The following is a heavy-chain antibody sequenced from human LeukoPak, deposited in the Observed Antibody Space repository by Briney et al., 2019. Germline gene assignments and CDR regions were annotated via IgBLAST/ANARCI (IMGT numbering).Heavy chain of an antibody. Sequence: SVKVSCKASGGTFSSYAISWVRQAPGQGLEWMGGIIPIFGTANYAQKFQGRVTITADKSTSTAYMELSSLRSEDTAVYYCASFDGGGPLFYWGQGTLVTVSS. J-gene: IGHJ4*02. CDR2: IIPIFGTA. V-gene: IGHV1-69*06. CDR3: ASFDGGGPLFY. CDR1: GGTFSSYA. D-gene: IGHD2-15*01.